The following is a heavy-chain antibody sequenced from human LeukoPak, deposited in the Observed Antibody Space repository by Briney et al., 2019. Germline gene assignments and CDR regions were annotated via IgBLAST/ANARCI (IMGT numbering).Heavy chain of an antibody. CDR1: GFTFSSYS. CDR3: ARSIRGYSYVLDY. Sequence: GGSLRLSCAASGFTFSSYSMNWVRQAPGKGLEWVSSISSSSSYIYYADSVKGRFTISRDNAKNSLYLQMNNLRAEDTAVYYCARSIRGYSYVLDYWGQGTLVTVSS. CDR2: ISSSSSYI. V-gene: IGHV3-21*01. J-gene: IGHJ4*02. D-gene: IGHD5-18*01.